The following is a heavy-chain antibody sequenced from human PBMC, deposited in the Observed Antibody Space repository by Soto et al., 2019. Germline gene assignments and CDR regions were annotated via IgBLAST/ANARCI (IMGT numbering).Heavy chain of an antibody. CDR3: AHRAGLQGNWNGGYFDF. J-gene: IGHJ4*02. D-gene: IGHD1-1*01. CDR1: GFSLSTNGVG. V-gene: IGHV2-5*01. Sequence: QITLKESGPTRVKPTQTLTLTCTFSGFSLSTNGVGVGWIRQPPGQALERLALIYWYDDKSYSPSLKSRLTITKDTSITQAVLTTNNMDPVDTATYYCAHRAGLQGNWNGGYFDFWGQGALVTVSS. CDR2: IYWYDDK.